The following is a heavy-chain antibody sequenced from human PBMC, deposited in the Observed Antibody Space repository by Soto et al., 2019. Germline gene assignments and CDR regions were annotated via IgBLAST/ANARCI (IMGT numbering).Heavy chain of an antibody. CDR1: GFTFSSYA. CDR3: AMTYYYDSSGYYYLSIAPDY. V-gene: IGHV3-30-3*01. CDR2: ISYDGSNK. Sequence: QVQLVESGGGVVQPGRSLRLSCAASGFTFSSYAMHWVRQAPGKGLEWVAVISYDGSNKYYADSVKGRFTISRDNSKNTLYLQMNSRRAEDTAVYYCAMTYYYDSSGYYYLSIAPDYWGQGTLVTVSS. D-gene: IGHD3-22*01. J-gene: IGHJ4*02.